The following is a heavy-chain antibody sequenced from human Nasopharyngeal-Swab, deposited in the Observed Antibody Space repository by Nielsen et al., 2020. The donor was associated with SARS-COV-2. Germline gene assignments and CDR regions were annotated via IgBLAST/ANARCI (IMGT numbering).Heavy chain of an antibody. CDR2: IYYSGNT. V-gene: IGHV4-39*01. J-gene: IGHJ6*02. Sequence: LSCTVSGGSISTSGYYWAWIRQPPGEGLEWIGSIYYSGNTYYTSSLKSRVTMTVDTSKNQLSLKLTSVTAADTAVYYCARFAEAGSYFDTDVWGQGTTVTVSS. CDR3: ARFAEAGSYFDTDV. D-gene: IGHD2-15*01. CDR1: GGSISTSGYY.